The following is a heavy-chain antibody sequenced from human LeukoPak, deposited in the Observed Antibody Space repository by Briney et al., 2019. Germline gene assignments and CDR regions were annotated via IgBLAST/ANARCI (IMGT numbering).Heavy chain of an antibody. Sequence: GGSLRLSCAASGFTFSNYWMNWVRQAPGKGLEWVANVKQDGSEKYYLDSVKGRFTISRDNAKNSLYLQMNSLRAEDTAMYYCARGGEYWGQGTLVTVSS. V-gene: IGHV3-7*01. CDR2: VKQDGSEK. J-gene: IGHJ4*02. CDR1: GFTFSNYW. D-gene: IGHD3-10*01. CDR3: ARGGEY.